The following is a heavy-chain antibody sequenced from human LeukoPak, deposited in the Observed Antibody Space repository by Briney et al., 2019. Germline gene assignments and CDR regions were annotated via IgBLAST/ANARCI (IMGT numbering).Heavy chain of an antibody. Sequence: GASVKVSCKASGYTFTGYYMHWVRQAPGQGLEWMGRLNPNSGVTNFAQKFQGRVTMTRDTSISTAYMELSRLRSDDTAVYYCARGYSYGFDYWGQGTLVTVSS. CDR2: LNPNSGVT. CDR3: ARGYSYGFDY. V-gene: IGHV1-2*06. J-gene: IGHJ4*02. CDR1: GYTFTGYY. D-gene: IGHD5-18*01.